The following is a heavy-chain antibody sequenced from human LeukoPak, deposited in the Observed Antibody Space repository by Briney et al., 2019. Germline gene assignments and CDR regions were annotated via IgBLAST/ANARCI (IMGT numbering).Heavy chain of an antibody. CDR3: VGARTPADYYYYYMDV. CDR2: IYYSGST. Sequence: SETLSLTCTVSGGSISSYYWSWIRQPPGKGLEWIGYIYYSGSTNYNPSLKSRVTISVDTSKNQFSLKLSSVTAADTAVYYCVGARTPADYYYYYMDVWGKGTTVTVSS. J-gene: IGHJ6*03. CDR1: GGSISSYY. V-gene: IGHV4-59*01. D-gene: IGHD2-2*01.